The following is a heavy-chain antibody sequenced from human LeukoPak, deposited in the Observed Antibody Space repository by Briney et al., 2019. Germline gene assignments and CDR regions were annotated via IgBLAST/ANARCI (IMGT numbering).Heavy chain of an antibody. CDR2: ISSSGSTI. CDR1: GFTFSSYE. Sequence: GGSLRLSCAASGFTFSSYEMNWVRQAPGKGLEWVSYISSSGSTIYYADSVKGRFTISRDNAQNSLYLQMNSLRAEDTAVYYCARFSSYYYYYMDVWGKGTTVTISS. V-gene: IGHV3-48*03. CDR3: ARFSSYYYYYMDV. J-gene: IGHJ6*03.